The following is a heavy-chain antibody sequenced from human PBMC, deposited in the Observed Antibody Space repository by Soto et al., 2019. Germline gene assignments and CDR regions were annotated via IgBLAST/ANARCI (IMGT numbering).Heavy chain of an antibody. D-gene: IGHD3-10*01. Sequence: ASETLSLTCAVYGGSFSGYYWSWIRQPPGKGLEWIGEINHSGSTNYNPSLKSRVTISVDTSKNQFSLKLSSVTAADTAVYYCARKAGRYFDYWGQGTLVTVSS. CDR1: GGSFSGYY. J-gene: IGHJ4*02. CDR3: ARKAGRYFDY. V-gene: IGHV4-34*01. CDR2: INHSGST.